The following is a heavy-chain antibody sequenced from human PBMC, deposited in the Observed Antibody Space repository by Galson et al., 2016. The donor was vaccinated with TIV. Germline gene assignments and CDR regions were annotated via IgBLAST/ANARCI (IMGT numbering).Heavy chain of an antibody. D-gene: IGHD1-14*01. J-gene: IGHJ6*03. CDR1: GGSFMNYA. Sequence: QSGAEVKRPGASVKVSCKASGGSFMNYAVSWVRQAPGQGLEWMGRIIPIFGTGNYAQKFQGRVTITADIVASTAYMELSSLTSDDTAVYYCAGPPTFGNVYHYCMDVWGKGTAVTVSS. V-gene: IGHV1-69*06. CDR2: IIPIFGTG. CDR3: AGPPTFGNVYHYCMDV.